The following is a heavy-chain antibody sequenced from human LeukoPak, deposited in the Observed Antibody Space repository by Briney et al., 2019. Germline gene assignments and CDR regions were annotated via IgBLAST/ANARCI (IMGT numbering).Heavy chain of an antibody. CDR3: AKVSVNGVAMTNFDY. CDR1: GYTFTSYG. D-gene: IGHD3-3*01. Sequence: ATVKVSCKASGYTFTSYGITTVRQAPGQGLEWMGGISGYNGNTNEAKKTQGRVTMTTDTPTSTAYMELRSLRSDDTDVYYCAKVSVNGVAMTNFDYWGQGTLVTVSS. J-gene: IGHJ4*02. CDR2: ISGYNGNT. V-gene: IGHV1-18*01.